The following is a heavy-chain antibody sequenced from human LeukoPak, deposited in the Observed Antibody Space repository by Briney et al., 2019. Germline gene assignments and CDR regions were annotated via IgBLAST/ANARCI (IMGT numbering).Heavy chain of an antibody. Sequence: SVKVSCKASGGTFSSYAISWVRQAPGQGLEWMGRIIPILGIANYAQKFQGRVTITADKSTSTAYMELSSLRSEDTAVYYCASSPYYYYGIDVWGQGTTVTVSS. J-gene: IGHJ6*02. CDR2: IIPILGIA. CDR1: GGTFSSYA. V-gene: IGHV1-69*04. CDR3: ASSPYYYYGIDV.